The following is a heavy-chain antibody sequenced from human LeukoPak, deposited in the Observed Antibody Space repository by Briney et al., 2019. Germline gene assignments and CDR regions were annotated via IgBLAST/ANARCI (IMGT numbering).Heavy chain of an antibody. CDR1: GYTFTSYY. V-gene: IGHV1-46*01. J-gene: IGHJ4*02. CDR3: ATYSSGWSDY. CDR2: INPSGGST. D-gene: IGHD6-19*01. Sequence: ASVRVSCTASGYTFTSYYMHWVRQAPGQGLEWMGIINPSGGSTSYAQKFQGRVTMTRDTSTSTVYMELSSLRSEDTAVYYCATYSSGWSDYWGQGTLVTVSS.